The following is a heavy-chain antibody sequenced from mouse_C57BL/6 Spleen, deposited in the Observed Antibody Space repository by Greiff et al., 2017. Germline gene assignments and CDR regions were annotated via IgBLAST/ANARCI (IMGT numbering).Heavy chain of an antibody. CDR2: IYPGDGDT. J-gene: IGHJ1*03. V-gene: IGHV1-80*01. CDR1: GYAFSSYW. D-gene: IGHD1-1*01. CDR3: ARWGVSSGYFDV. Sequence: VQLQESGAELVKPGASVKISCKASGYAFSSYWMNWVKQRPGKGLEWIGQIYPGDGDTNYNGKFKGKATLTADKSSSTAYMQLSSLTSEDSAVDFCARWGVSSGYFDVWGTGTTVTVSS.